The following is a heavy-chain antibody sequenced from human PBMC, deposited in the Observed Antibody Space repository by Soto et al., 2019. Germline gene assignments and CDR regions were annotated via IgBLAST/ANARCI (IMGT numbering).Heavy chain of an antibody. J-gene: IGHJ3*02. V-gene: IGHV3-23*01. Sequence: GGSLRLSCAASGFTFRSYVMSWFRQAPGKGLEWVSAISGSGGSTYYAVSVKGRFTISRDNSKNTLYLQMNSLRTEDTAVYYCAKGGRLDRIYQDAFDIWGQGTVVTVSS. CDR3: AKGGRLDRIYQDAFDI. CDR2: ISGSGGST. CDR1: GFTFRSYV. D-gene: IGHD1-1*01.